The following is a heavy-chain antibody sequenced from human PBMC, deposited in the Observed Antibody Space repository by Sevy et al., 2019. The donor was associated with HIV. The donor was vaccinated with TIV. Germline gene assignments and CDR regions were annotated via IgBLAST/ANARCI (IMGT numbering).Heavy chain of an antibody. J-gene: IGHJ4*02. CDR1: GFTFSNAW. D-gene: IGHD2-8*01. CDR3: TTEHIFPYCTNGVCYIY. V-gene: IGHV3-15*07. CDR2: IKSKTDDGTT. Sequence: GGSLRLSCAASGFTFSNAWMNWVRQAPGKGLEWVGRIKSKTDDGTTDYAAPVKGRFTISRDDSKNTLYLQMNSLKTEDTAVSYCTTEHIFPYCTNGVCYIYWGQGTLVTVSS.